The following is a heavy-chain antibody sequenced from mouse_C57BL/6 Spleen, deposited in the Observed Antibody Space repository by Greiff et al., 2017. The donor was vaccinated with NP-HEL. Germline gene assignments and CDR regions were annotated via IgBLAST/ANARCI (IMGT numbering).Heavy chain of an antibody. J-gene: IGHJ2*01. CDR3: TPYGRGYFDY. V-gene: IGHV14-1*01. Sequence: VHVKQSGAELVRPGASVKLSCTASGFNIKDYYMHWVKQRPEQGLKWIGRIDPEDGDTEYAPKFQGKATMTADTSSNTAYLQLSSLTSEDTAVYYCTPYGRGYFDYWGQGTTLTVSS. D-gene: IGHD1-1*01. CDR1: GFNIKDYY. CDR2: IDPEDGDT.